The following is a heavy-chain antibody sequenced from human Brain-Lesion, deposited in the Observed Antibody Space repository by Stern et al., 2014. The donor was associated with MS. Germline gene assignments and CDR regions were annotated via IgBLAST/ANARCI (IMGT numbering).Heavy chain of an antibody. V-gene: IGHV4-30-4*01. Sequence: QVQLQESGPGLVKPSQTLSLTCTVSGCSINSGDFHWTWLRQPPGKGLEWIGFITYSGTTYYKPSLQLRLTISVDTSKNQFSLKLRSVTAGDTAVYYCARSTVSAEYYFDYWGQGTLVTVSS. D-gene: IGHD4-11*01. CDR1: GCSINSGDFH. CDR2: ITYSGTT. CDR3: ARSTVSAEYYFDY. J-gene: IGHJ4*02.